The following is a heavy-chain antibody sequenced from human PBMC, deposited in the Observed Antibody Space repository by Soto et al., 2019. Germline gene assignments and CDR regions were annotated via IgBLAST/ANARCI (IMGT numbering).Heavy chain of an antibody. V-gene: IGHV1-46*01. CDR3: VRETFSWSGYHDAFDI. D-gene: IGHD3-3*01. CDR1: GYTFTSYY. Sequence: QVQLVQSGAEVKKPGASVKVSCKASGYTFTSYYMHWVRQAPGQGLEWMGIVNPSGAGTSYPQKFQGRLTMTRDTSTSTVYMELSSMRSEDTAVYYCVRETFSWSGYHDAFDIWGQGTMVTVSS. CDR2: VNPSGAGT. J-gene: IGHJ3*02.